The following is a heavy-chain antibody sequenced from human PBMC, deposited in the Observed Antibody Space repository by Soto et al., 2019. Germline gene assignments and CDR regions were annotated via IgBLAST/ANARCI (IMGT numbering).Heavy chain of an antibody. CDR1: GFTFSSYS. CDR2: ISSSSSYI. CDR3: ARDGAGLAAAGDFIDSHYGMDV. V-gene: IGHV3-21*02. Sequence: EVQLVESGGGLVKPGGSLRLSCAASGFTFSSYSMNWVRQAPGRGLEWVSSISSSSSYIYYADSVKGRFTISRDNAKNSLYLQMNSLTTEDTAVYYCARDGAGLAAAGDFIDSHYGMDVWGQGTTVTVSS. D-gene: IGHD6-13*01. J-gene: IGHJ6*02.